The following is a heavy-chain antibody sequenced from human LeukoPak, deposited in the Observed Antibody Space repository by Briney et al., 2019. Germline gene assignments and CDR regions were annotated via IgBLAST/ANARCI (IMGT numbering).Heavy chain of an antibody. Sequence: GGSLRLSCAASGFTFSSYWMHWVRQAPGKGLVWVSRINSDGSSTSYADSVKGRFTISRDNAKKSLYLQMHSLRVEDTAFYYCVSAYAGLLAHWGQGTLVPVSS. V-gene: IGHV3-74*01. CDR2: INSDGSST. J-gene: IGHJ4*02. CDR1: GFTFSSYW. CDR3: VSAYAGLLAH. D-gene: IGHD2-2*01.